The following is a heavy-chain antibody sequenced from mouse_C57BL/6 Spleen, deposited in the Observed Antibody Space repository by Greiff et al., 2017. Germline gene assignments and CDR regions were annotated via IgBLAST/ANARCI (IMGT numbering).Heavy chain of an antibody. D-gene: IGHD1-1*01. CDR2: IHPNSGST. CDR1: GYTFTSYW. J-gene: IGHJ2*01. V-gene: IGHV1-64*01. CDR3: ARKAYGSSYGYFDY. Sequence: QVQLQQPGAELVKPGASVKLSCKASGYTFTSYWMHWVKQRPGQGLEWIGMIHPNSGSTNYNEKFKSKATLTVDKSSSTAYMQLSSLTSEDSAVYYWARKAYGSSYGYFDYWGQGTTLTVSS.